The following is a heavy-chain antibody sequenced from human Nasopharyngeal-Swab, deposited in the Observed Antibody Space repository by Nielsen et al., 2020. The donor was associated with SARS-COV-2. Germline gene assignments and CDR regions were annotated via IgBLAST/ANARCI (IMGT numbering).Heavy chain of an antibody. Sequence: WIRQPPGKGLEWVSGISWNSGTIGYADSVKGRFTVSRDNAKNSLYLQMNNLRAEDTALYYCAKLPDSYDSTGYLDFWGQGALVTVSS. D-gene: IGHD3-22*01. J-gene: IGHJ4*02. CDR2: ISWNSGTI. CDR3: AKLPDSYDSTGYLDF. V-gene: IGHV3-9*01.